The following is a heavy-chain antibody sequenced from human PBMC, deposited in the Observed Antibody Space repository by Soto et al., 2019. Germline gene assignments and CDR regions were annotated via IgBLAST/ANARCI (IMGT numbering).Heavy chain of an antibody. V-gene: IGHV1-69*02. CDR3: TSVPPGYCSSTSCSHYDY. D-gene: IGHD2-2*01. CDR2: IIPILDIA. Sequence: QVQLVQSGAEVKKPGSSVNVSCKASGGTFSSYTIGWVRQAPGQGLEWMGRIIPILDIAYYAQKFQDRVTITADKSTGTAYMELSSLRSEDTAVYYCTSVPPGYCSSTSCSHYDYWGQGTLVTVSS. J-gene: IGHJ4*02. CDR1: GGTFSSYT.